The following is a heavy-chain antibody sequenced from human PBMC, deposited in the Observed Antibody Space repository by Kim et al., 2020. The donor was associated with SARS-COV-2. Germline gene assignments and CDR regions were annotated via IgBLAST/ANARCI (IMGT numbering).Heavy chain of an antibody. Sequence: GGSLRLSCAASGLTFSSYGMHWVRQAPGKGLEWVSLISYDGSKEYYGDSVKGRFTISRDNSKNTLYLQMNGLKTEDTAVYHCVKGSMFRGVVPSEHYYDMGVWGQGTTGTVSS. CDR1: GLTFSSYG. J-gene: IGHJ6*02. CDR3: VKGSMFRGVVPSEHYYDMGV. CDR2: ISYDGSKE. D-gene: IGHD3-10*01. V-gene: IGHV3-30*18.